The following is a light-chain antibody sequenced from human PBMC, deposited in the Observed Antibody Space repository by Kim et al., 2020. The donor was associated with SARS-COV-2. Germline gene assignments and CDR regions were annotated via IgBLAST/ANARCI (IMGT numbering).Light chain of an antibody. J-gene: IGKJ2*01. V-gene: IGKV3-20*01. CDR3: QQYGISPYT. Sequence: LSPGERATLSCRASQSVSSSYLAWFQQKPGQAPRLLISAASSRATGIPDRFSGSGSGTDFTLTISTLEPEDFAVYYCQQYGISPYTFGQGTKLEIK. CDR1: QSVSSSY. CDR2: AAS.